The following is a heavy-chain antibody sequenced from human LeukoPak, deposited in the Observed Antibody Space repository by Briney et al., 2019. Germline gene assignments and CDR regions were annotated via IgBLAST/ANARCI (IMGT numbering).Heavy chain of an antibody. V-gene: IGHV3-23*01. J-gene: IGHJ4*02. D-gene: IGHD3-3*01. CDR1: GFTFKIYT. CDR2: ISFSGDKRGDNT. Sequence: GSLRLSCAAFGFTFKIYTMNWVRQAPGKGLEWVSSISFSGDKRGDNTYYAASVRGRFSISRDNSQNTVFLQMSSLRVDDTAAYYCVGTFTVFGVISTIAWGQGTLVTVSS. CDR3: VGTFTVFGVISTIA.